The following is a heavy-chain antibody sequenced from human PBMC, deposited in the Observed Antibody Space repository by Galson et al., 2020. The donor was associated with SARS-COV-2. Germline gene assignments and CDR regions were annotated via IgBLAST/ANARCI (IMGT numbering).Heavy chain of an antibody. V-gene: IGHV4-59*11. CDR2: IYYTGNT. D-gene: IGHD3-10*02. J-gene: IGHJ4*02. Sequence: SQTLSLTCTVSGGSISSHYRSWIRQPPGKGLEWIGYIYYTGNTNSSPSLKGRVTISIDTSKNQLSLRLTSVTAADTAVYYCARTGGYARGTYYFDFWGQGTPVTVSS. CDR1: GGSISSHY. CDR3: ARTGGYARGTYYFDF.